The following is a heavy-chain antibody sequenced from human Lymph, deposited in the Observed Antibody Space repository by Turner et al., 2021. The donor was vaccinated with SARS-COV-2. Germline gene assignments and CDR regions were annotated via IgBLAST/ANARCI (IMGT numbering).Heavy chain of an antibody. V-gene: IGHV3-33*01. J-gene: IGHJ6*02. CDR2: IWYDVSNT. CDR1: GFTFSSYG. D-gene: IGHD6-13*01. CDR3: ARGSAGGDV. Sequence: VESGGGVVPPGRSLRLSCAASGFTFSSYGMHWVRQAPGKGLEWVAFIWYDVSNTYYADAEKGRFTISRDNSKNTLYLKMNSQRDEDTGVYYCARGSAGGDVWGQGTTVTVSS.